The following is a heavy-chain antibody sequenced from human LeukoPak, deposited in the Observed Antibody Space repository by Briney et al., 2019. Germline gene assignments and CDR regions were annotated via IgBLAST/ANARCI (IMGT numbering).Heavy chain of an antibody. Sequence: GGSLRLSCAASGFTFSSYAMSWVRQAPGKGLEWVSAISGSGGSTYYADSVKGRFTISRDNSKNTLYLQMNSLRAEDTAVYYCAKSSQVTMVRGVNFDYWGQGTLVTVSS. CDR1: GFTFSSYA. V-gene: IGHV3-23*01. D-gene: IGHD3-10*01. CDR2: ISGSGGST. CDR3: AKSSQVTMVRGVNFDY. J-gene: IGHJ4*02.